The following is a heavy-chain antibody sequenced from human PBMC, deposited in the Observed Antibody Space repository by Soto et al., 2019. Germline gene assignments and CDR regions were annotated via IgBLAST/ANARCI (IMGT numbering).Heavy chain of an antibody. CDR2: ISGRGGST. D-gene: IGHD6-19*01. V-gene: IGHV3-23*01. Sequence: EVQLLESGGGLVQPGGSLRLSCAASGFTFSSYAMNWVRQAPGKGLEWVSVISGRGGSTYYADSVKGRFTISRDNSKNSLYLHMNSLRGEDTAVYYCARRSSGWYFDYWGQGTLVTVSS. CDR1: GFTFSSYA. CDR3: ARRSSGWYFDY. J-gene: IGHJ4*02.